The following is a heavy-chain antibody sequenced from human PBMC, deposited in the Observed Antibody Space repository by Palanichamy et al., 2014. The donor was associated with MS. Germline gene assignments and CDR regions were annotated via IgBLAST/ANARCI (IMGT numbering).Heavy chain of an antibody. CDR1: GYTFTGYY. CDR3: ARELTIQGYYYYGMDV. V-gene: IGHV1-2*02. Sequence: QVQLVQSGAEVKKPGASVKVSCKASGYTFTGYYMHWVRQAPGQGLEWMGWINPNSGGTNYAQKFQGRVTMTRDTSISTAYMELSRLRSDDTAVYCCARELTIQGYYYYGMDVWGQGTTVTVSS. J-gene: IGHJ6*02. CDR2: INPNSGGT. D-gene: IGHD3-3*01.